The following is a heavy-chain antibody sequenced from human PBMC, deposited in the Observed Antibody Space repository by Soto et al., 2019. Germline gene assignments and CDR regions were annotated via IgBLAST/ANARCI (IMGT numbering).Heavy chain of an antibody. CDR1: GGTFSSYS. V-gene: IGHV1-69*01. Sequence: QVQLVQSGAEVKKPGSSVKVSCKASGGTFSSYSINWVRQAPGQGLEWMGEIIPIFGTANYAQKFQGRVTLTAEESTRPAYMELSSLRSEDTDVYYCARDGGRHSGGIDYWGQGTLVTVS. CDR3: ARDGGRHSGGIDY. D-gene: IGHD1-26*01. J-gene: IGHJ4*02. CDR2: IIPIFGTA.